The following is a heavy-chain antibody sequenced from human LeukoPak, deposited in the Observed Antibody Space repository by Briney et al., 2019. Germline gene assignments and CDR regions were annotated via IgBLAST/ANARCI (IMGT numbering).Heavy chain of an antibody. CDR3: ARLLGYCSGGSCYPRWFAP. D-gene: IGHD2-15*01. V-gene: IGHV4-59*08. Sequence: SETLPLTCTVSGGSISSHYWNWIRQPPGKGLEWIGYISYSGSTNYNPSLKSRVTMSLDTSKNHFSLKLTSVTAADTAVYYCARLLGYCSGGSCYPRWFAPWGQGTLVTVSS. J-gene: IGHJ5*02. CDR1: GGSISSHY. CDR2: ISYSGST.